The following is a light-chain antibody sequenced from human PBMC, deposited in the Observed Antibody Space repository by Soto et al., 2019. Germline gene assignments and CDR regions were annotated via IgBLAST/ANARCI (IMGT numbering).Light chain of an antibody. CDR1: QTVSHW. CDR3: QQYNSYSSWT. V-gene: IGKV1-5*01. Sequence: DIHLTQSPSTLSASVGARVPITCRASQTVSHWLAWYQQKPGKAPKLLIFDASSLESGVPSRFSGSGSGTEFTLTISSLQTDDFATYYCQQYNSYSSWTFGQGTKVDIK. CDR2: DAS. J-gene: IGKJ1*01.